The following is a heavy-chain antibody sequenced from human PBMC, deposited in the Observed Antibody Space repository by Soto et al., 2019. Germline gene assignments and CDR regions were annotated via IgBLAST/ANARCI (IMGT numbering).Heavy chain of an antibody. V-gene: IGHV4-4*02. CDR3: AGQWAAGYGAFAP. Sequence: QVKLQESGPGLVKPSGTLSLTCAVSGGSINSNRWWTWVRQAPGKGLEWIGEIHDGGTTNYNLSLKSRVTLSIDESKNQFSLDMKSVSAADTAVYYCAGQWAAGYGAFAPWGEGILFTVSS. J-gene: IGHJ5*02. CDR2: IHDGGTT. D-gene: IGHD3-9*01. CDR1: GGSINSNRW.